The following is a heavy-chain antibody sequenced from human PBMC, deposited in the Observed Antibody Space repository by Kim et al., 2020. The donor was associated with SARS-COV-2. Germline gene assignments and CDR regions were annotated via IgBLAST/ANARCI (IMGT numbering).Heavy chain of an antibody. V-gene: IGHV3-66*02. CDR1: GFTVSSNY. CDR2: IFGGGTT. Sequence: GGSLRLSCAVSGFTVSSNYMSWVRQAPGKGLEWVSIIFGGGTTYYADSVKGRFTLSRDNSKNTLDLQMNSLRAEDTAVYYCVRNFWSGYYQLPGHFDLWGLLTLVTVSS. CDR3: VRNFWSGYYQLPGHFDL. J-gene: IGHJ2*01. D-gene: IGHD3-3*01.